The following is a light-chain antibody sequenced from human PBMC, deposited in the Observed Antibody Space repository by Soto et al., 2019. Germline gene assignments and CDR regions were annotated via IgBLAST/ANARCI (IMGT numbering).Light chain of an antibody. J-gene: IGKJ5*01. Sequence: DIVLTQSPATLSLSPGERATLSCRASQTITTYLAWYQQKPGQPPRLLIYGASNRATGIPARFSGSGSGTDFTLTISNLEHEDFAVYYCQQRSNWPANFGQGTRLEIK. CDR3: QQRSNWPAN. CDR2: GAS. V-gene: IGKV3-11*01. CDR1: QTITTY.